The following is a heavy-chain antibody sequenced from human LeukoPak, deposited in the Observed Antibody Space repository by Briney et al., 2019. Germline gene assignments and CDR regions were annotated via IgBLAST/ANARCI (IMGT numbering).Heavy chain of an antibody. Sequence: ASVKVSCKASGYTFTSYYMHWVRQAPGQGLEWMGIINPSGGSTSYAQKFQGRVTMTRDTSISTAYMELSRLRSDDTAVYYCASRRTGYRLPFDYWGQGTLVTVSS. V-gene: IGHV1-46*01. CDR1: GYTFTSYY. CDR3: ASRRTGYRLPFDY. D-gene: IGHD5-18*01. CDR2: INPSGGST. J-gene: IGHJ4*02.